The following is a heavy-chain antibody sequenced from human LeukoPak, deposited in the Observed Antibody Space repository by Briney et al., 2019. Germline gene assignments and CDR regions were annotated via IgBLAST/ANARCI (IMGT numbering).Heavy chain of an antibody. CDR1: GFTFSSYA. J-gene: IGHJ4*02. CDR3: ARASFLMLRGLPNMPSFPFDY. Sequence: GRSLRLSCAASGFTFSSYAMHWVRQAPGKGLEWVAVMSHDGSDKYYADSVKGRFTISRDNSKNTLYLQMNSLRAEDTAVYYCARASFLMLRGLPNMPSFPFDYWGQGTLVTVSS. V-gene: IGHV3-30*04. D-gene: IGHD3-10*01. CDR2: MSHDGSDK.